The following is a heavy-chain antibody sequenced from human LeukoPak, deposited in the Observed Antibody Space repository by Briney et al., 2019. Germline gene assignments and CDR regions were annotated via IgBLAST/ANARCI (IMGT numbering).Heavy chain of an antibody. CDR3: ARDLRLYSSGHHIPGWFDP. CDR2: TWYDGSNK. V-gene: IGHV3-33*01. CDR1: GFTFSSYG. J-gene: IGHJ5*02. Sequence: GRSLRLSCAASGFTFSSYGMHWVRQAPGKGLEWVAVTWYDGSNKYYADSVKGRFTISRDNSKNTLYLQMNSLRAEDTAVYYCARDLRLYSSGHHIPGWFDPWGQGTLVTVSS. D-gene: IGHD6-19*01.